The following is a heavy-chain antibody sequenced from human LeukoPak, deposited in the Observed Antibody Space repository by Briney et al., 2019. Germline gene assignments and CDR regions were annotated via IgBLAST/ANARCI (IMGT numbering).Heavy chain of an antibody. CDR3: AREHYGDYWLFDY. CDR1: GFTFSSYE. CDR2: ISSSGSTI. D-gene: IGHD4-17*01. Sequence: GGSLRLSCAASGFTFSSYEMNWVRQAPGKGLEWVSYISSSGSTIYYADSVKGRFTISRDNAKNSLYLQMNSLRAEDTAVYYCAREHYGDYWLFDYWRQGTLVTVSS. V-gene: IGHV3-48*03. J-gene: IGHJ4*02.